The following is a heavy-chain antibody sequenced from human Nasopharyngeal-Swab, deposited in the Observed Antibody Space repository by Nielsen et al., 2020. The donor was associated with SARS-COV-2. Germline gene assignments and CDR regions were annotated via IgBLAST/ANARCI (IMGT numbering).Heavy chain of an antibody. Sequence: GSLRLSCAVYGGSFSGYYWSWIRQPPGKGLEWIGEINHSGGTNYNPSLKSRVTISVDTSKNQFSLKLSSVTAADTAVYYCARGGWGDYPDYWGQGTLVTVSS. CDR2: INHSGGT. CDR1: GGSFSGYY. D-gene: IGHD4-17*01. J-gene: IGHJ4*02. CDR3: ARGGWGDYPDY. V-gene: IGHV4-34*01.